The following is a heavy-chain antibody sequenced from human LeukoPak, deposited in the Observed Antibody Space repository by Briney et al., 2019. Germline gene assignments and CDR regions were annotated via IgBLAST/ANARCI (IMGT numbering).Heavy chain of an antibody. Sequence: SVKVSCKASGFTFTSSAMQWVRQARGQRLGWIGWIVVGSGNTNYAQKFQERVTITRDMSTSTAYMELSSLRSEDTAVYYCARDPDMSSYGLVSWFDPWGQGTLVTVSS. J-gene: IGHJ5*02. V-gene: IGHV1-58*02. CDR1: GFTFTSSA. D-gene: IGHD5-18*01. CDR3: ARDPDMSSYGLVSWFDP. CDR2: IVVGSGNT.